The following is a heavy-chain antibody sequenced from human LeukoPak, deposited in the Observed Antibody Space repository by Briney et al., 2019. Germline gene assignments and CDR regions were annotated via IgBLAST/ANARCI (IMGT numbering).Heavy chain of an antibody. Sequence: SETLSPTCTVSGGSISSYYWSWIRQPAGKGLEWIGHIYTSGSTNYNPSLKSRVTMSVDTSKNQFSLKLSSVTAADTAVYHCARSIAVAGRYYYYGMDVWGQGTTVTVSS. CDR1: GGSISSYY. V-gene: IGHV4-4*07. CDR2: IYTSGST. J-gene: IGHJ6*02. D-gene: IGHD6-19*01. CDR3: ARSIAVAGRYYYYGMDV.